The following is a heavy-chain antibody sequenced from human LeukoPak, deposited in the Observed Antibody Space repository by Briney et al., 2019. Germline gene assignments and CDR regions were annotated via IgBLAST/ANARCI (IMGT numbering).Heavy chain of an antibody. Sequence: GGSLRLSCAASGFTFSSYAMTWVRQAPGKGLEWVSVIGRYGGDIHYADSVEGRFTISRDNSKNTLYLQMNSLRVEDTAIYYCAKYAPPTTVVTRFIDSWGQGTLVTVSS. CDR2: IGRYGGDI. CDR3: AKYAPPTTVVTRFIDS. D-gene: IGHD4-23*01. CDR1: GFTFSSYA. J-gene: IGHJ4*02. V-gene: IGHV3-23*01.